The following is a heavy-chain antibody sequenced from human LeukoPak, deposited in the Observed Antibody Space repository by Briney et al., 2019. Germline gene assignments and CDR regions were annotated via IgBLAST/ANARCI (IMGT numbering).Heavy chain of an antibody. Sequence: SETLSLTCNVSGGSISSGSYFWGWLRQPPGKGLEWIGNIYYSGNSYYNPSLKSRVTMSVDTSKNQFSLKLSSVTAADTAVYYCARVRGVIIGPRRNWFDPWGQGTLVTVSS. CDR2: IYYSGNS. CDR1: GGSISSGSYF. D-gene: IGHD3-10*01. CDR3: ARVRGVIIGPRRNWFDP. J-gene: IGHJ5*02. V-gene: IGHV4-39*01.